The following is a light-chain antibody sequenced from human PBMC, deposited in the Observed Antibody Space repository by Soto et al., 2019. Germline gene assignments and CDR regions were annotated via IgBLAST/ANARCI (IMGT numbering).Light chain of an antibody. CDR3: SSYRTTTVV. Sequence: QSALTQPASVSGSPGQSITISCTGSSSDVGGYNYVSWYQQHPGKAPKVMIYEVNNRPSGIPDRFSGSKSGNTASLTISGLQAEDEADYYCSSYRTTTVVFGGGTKLTVL. CDR1: SSDVGGYNY. V-gene: IGLV2-14*01. CDR2: EVN. J-gene: IGLJ2*01.